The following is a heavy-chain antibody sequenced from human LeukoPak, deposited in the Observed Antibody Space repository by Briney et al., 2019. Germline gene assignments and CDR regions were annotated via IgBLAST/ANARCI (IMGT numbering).Heavy chain of an antibody. Sequence: GESLRLSCAASGFTFSSYGMHWVRQAPGKGLEWVAVIWYDGSNKYYADSVKGRFTISRDNSKNTLYLQMNSLRAEDTAVYYCAKGGLVATIRESQYYYMDVWGKGTTVTVSS. J-gene: IGHJ6*03. CDR2: IWYDGSNK. V-gene: IGHV3-33*06. D-gene: IGHD5-12*01. CDR3: AKGGLVATIRESQYYYMDV. CDR1: GFTFSSYG.